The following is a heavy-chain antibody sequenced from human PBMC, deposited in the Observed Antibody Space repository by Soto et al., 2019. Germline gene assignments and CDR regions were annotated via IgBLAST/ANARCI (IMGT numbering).Heavy chain of an antibody. Sequence: GGSLRLSCAASGFTFSDYYMNWIRQAPGKGLEWVSYISSSATTRQYADSVKGRFIISRDNAKNSVYLQMNSLRAEDTAVYYCARDGPYTYGPEHYFDYWGRGTLVTVSS. CDR3: ARDGPYTYGPEHYFDY. J-gene: IGHJ4*02. CDR1: GFTFSDYY. CDR2: ISSSATTR. V-gene: IGHV3-11*01. D-gene: IGHD5-18*01.